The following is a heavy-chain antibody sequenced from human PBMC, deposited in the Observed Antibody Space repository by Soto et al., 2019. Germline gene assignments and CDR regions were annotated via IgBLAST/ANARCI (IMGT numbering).Heavy chain of an antibody. CDR1: GFTFSSYA. D-gene: IGHD4-17*01. V-gene: IGHV3-23*01. CDR2: ISGSGGST. Sequence: EVQLLESGGGLVQPGGSLRLSCAASGFTFSSYAMSWVRQAPGKGLEWVSAISGSGGSTYYADSVKGRFTISRDNSKNTLYLQMNSLRAEDTAVYYCAKDFRPGGDYVRSPFDYRGQGTLVTVSS. J-gene: IGHJ4*02. CDR3: AKDFRPGGDYVRSPFDY.